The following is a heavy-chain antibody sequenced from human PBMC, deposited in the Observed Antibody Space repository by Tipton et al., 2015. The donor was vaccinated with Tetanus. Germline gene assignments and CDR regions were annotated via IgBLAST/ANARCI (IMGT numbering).Heavy chain of an antibody. Sequence: SLRLSCAASGFIFSSYGIHWVRQAPGKGLEWVAVSWYDGTDKYYADSVKGRFTISRDNSKNTLYLQMNSLRAEDTALYYCAREADCSGGSCFSRDFDTWGQGTQVTVSS. CDR3: AREADCSGGSCFSRDFDT. CDR2: SWYDGTDK. D-gene: IGHD2-15*01. J-gene: IGHJ4*02. CDR1: GFIFSSYG. V-gene: IGHV3-33*01.